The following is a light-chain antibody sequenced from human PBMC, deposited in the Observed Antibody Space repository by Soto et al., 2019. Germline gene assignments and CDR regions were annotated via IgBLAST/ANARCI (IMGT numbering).Light chain of an antibody. CDR1: QVVSRSY. V-gene: IGKV3-20*01. CDR3: QQYGSLPET. CDR2: EAS. J-gene: IGKJ1*01. Sequence: EIVLTQSPDTLSLSPGEGATLSCRASQVVSRSYLAWYQQTPGQAPRLLNSEASRRATGIPDRFSGSGSRTDVTLTISRLEPEDFAMYYCQQYGSLPETFGQGTRVEIK.